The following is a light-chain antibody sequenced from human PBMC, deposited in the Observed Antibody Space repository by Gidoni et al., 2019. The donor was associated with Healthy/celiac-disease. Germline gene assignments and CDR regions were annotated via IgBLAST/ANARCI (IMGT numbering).Light chain of an antibody. CDR2: DAS. V-gene: IGKV1-5*01. Sequence: DIQMPQSPSTLSAAVGDRVTITCRASQSITSGLDWYQQKPGKAPKLLIYDASSLESRVPSRFSGSGSGTEFTLTISGLQPDDFATYYCQQYNSYLLTFGGGTKVEIK. CDR3: QQYNSYLLT. J-gene: IGKJ4*01. CDR1: QSITSG.